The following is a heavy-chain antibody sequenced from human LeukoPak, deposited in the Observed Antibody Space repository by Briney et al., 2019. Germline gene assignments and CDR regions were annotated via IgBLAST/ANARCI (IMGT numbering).Heavy chain of an antibody. CDR3: ASGYRGSSFDY. Sequence: GGSLRLSCAASGFTVSSNYMSWVRQAPGKGLEWVSVIYSGGSTYYADSVKGRFTISRDNSKNALYLQMNSLRAEDTAVYYCASGYRGSSFDYWGQGTLVTVSS. CDR1: GFTVSSNY. D-gene: IGHD1-26*01. J-gene: IGHJ4*02. CDR2: IYSGGST. V-gene: IGHV3-66*01.